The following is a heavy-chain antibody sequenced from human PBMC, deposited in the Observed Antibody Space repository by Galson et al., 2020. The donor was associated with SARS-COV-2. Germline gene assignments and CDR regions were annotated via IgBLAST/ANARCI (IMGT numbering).Heavy chain of an antibody. D-gene: IGHD3-3*01. CDR1: GGSISSYY. V-gene: IGHV4-4*07. CDR2: IYTSGST. Sequence: SETLSLTCTVSGGSISSYYWSWIRQPAGKGLEWIGRIYTSGSTNYNPSLKSRVTMSVDTSKNQFSLKLSSVTAADTAVYYCARGDYDFWSGYHSAYNWFDPWGQGTLVTVSS. J-gene: IGHJ5*02. CDR3: ARGDYDFWSGYHSAYNWFDP.